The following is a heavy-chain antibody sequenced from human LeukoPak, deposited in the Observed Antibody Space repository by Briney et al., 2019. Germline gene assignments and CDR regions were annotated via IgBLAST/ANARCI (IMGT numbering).Heavy chain of an antibody. V-gene: IGHV4-34*01. J-gene: IGHJ6*03. CDR2: INHSRST. CDR1: GGSFSGYY. D-gene: IGHD5-24*01. CDR3: ARLGRDGYNFDYYYYYMDV. Sequence: SETLSLTCAVYGGSFSGYYWSWIRQPPGKGLEWIGEINHSRSTNYNPSLKSRVTISVATSKNQFSLKLSSVTAADTAVYYCARLGRDGYNFDYYYYYMDVWGKGTTVTVSS.